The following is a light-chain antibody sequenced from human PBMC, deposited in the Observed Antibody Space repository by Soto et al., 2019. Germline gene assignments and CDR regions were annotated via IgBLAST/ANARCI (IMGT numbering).Light chain of an antibody. CDR3: QQLFDSPIT. CDR1: ENIAKY. J-gene: IGKJ5*01. CDR2: GAS. V-gene: IGKV1-39*01. Sequence: DIEMTQSPSSLSSSVGGRVTITCRASENIAKYLNWYQQKQGKAPKILIYGASSLESGVPSRFSATVSGTEFSLTITSLQPEDFATYYCQQLFDSPITFAQGTRLEI.